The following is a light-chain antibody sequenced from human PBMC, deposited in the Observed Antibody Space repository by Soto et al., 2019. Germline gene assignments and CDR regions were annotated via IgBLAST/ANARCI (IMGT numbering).Light chain of an antibody. J-gene: IGKJ4*01. Sequence: EIVLTQSPDTLSLSPGNGATLSCRASQSVSSYLAWYQQKPGQAPRLLIYDASNRATGIPARFSGSGSGTDFTLTITSLEPEDFAVYYCQQRSNWPSTFGGGTKVEIK. CDR1: QSVSSY. CDR2: DAS. CDR3: QQRSNWPST. V-gene: IGKV3-11*01.